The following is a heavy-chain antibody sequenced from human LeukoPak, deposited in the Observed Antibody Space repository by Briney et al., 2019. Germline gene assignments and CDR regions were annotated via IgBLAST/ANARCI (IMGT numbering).Heavy chain of an antibody. J-gene: IGHJ6*04. V-gene: IGHV3-49*04. CDR3: TRLQVFDYLSWDHTYYTYMDV. D-gene: IGHD1-26*01. CDR2: TRGDPDTGTS. CDR1: GFTFGDYG. Sequence: GRSLRLSCEGSGFTFGDYGINWVRQAPGKGLEWVGLTRGDPDTGTSEYDASVEGRFTVSRDDSKSIAYLQMNALKTEDTAVYFCTRLQVFDYLSWDHTYYTYMDVWGKGTTVTVSP.